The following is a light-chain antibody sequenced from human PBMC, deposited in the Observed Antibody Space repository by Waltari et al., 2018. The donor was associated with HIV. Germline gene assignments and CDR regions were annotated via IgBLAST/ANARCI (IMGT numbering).Light chain of an antibody. Sequence: EIVMMQYPATLSVPPGERATLSCRASQSVSSNLAWYQKKPGQAPRLLIYGASPRATGIPARFSVSGSGTEFTLTISSLQSEDFSVYYCQQYNKCPLTFGGGTKVEIK. V-gene: IGKV3D-15*02. CDR2: GAS. CDR3: QQYNKCPLT. CDR1: QSVSSN. J-gene: IGKJ4*01.